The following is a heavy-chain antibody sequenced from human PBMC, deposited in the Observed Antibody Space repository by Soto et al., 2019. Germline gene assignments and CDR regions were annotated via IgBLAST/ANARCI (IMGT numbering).Heavy chain of an antibody. CDR2: INHSGST. Sequence: SETLSLTCAVYGGSFSGYYWSWIRQPPGKGLEWIGEINHSGSTNYNPSIKSRVTITVATTKNQFSLKLSSVSAAYTSVSYCSRGFLRKGVTMVRLPSWGMDVWGQGTTVTVSS. CDR1: GGSFSGYY. D-gene: IGHD3-10*01. V-gene: IGHV4-34*01. J-gene: IGHJ6*02. CDR3: SRGFLRKGVTMVRLPSWGMDV.